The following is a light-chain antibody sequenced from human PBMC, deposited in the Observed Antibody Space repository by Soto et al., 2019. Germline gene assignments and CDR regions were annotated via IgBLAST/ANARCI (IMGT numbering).Light chain of an antibody. J-gene: IGKJ2*01. V-gene: IGKV4-1*01. CDR2: WAS. CDR1: QSVLYSSNNKNY. Sequence: DIVMTQSPDSLAVSLGERATINCKSSQSVLYSSNNKNYLAWYQQKPGQPPKLLIYWASTRESGVPDRLSGSGSGTDFTLTISSLQAEDVAVYYCQQYYSTTATFGQGTKLEIK. CDR3: QQYYSTTAT.